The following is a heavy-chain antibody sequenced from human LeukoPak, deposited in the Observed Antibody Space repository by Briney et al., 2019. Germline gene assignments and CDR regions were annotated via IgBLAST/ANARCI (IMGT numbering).Heavy chain of an antibody. CDR1: GFTFSSSW. Sequence: GGSLRLSCAASGFTFSSSWMTWVRQAPGKGLEWVAHIKEDGTEEYYVDSVKGRFTISRDNAKNLLYLQMNSLRDEDTAVYYCARPREDYYDRPFYHWGQGTLVTVSS. J-gene: IGHJ1*01. D-gene: IGHD3-22*01. CDR2: IKEDGTEE. CDR3: ARPREDYYDRPFYH. V-gene: IGHV3-7*05.